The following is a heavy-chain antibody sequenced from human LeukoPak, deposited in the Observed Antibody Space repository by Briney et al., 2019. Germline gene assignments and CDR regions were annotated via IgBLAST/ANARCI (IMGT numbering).Heavy chain of an antibody. Sequence: SETLSLTCTVSGGSISSSSYYWGWIRQPPGKGLEWIGSIYYSGSTNYNPSLKSRVTISVDKSKNQFSLKLSSVTAADTAVYYCAREVYDSSGNGFDIWGQGTMVTVSS. D-gene: IGHD3-22*01. CDR3: AREVYDSSGNGFDI. J-gene: IGHJ3*02. CDR1: GGSISSSSYY. V-gene: IGHV4-39*07. CDR2: IYYSGST.